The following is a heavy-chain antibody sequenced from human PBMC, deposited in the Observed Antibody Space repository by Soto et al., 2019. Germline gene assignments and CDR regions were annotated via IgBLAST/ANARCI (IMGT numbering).Heavy chain of an antibody. D-gene: IGHD3-16*02. J-gene: IGHJ4*02. Sequence: QVQLVQSGAEVKKPGSSVKVSCKASGGTFSSYAISWVRQAPGQGLEWMGGIIPIFGTANYAQKFQGRVTITADESTSTAYMELSSLRSEDTAVYYCASERGGTFGGVITYFDYWGQGTLVTVSS. CDR2: IIPIFGTA. CDR3: ASERGGTFGGVITYFDY. CDR1: GGTFSSYA. V-gene: IGHV1-69*01.